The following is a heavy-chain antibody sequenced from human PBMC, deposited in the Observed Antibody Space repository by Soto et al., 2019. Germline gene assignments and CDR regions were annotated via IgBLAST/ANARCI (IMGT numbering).Heavy chain of an antibody. CDR3: ARGGSHSSGYYYYYGMDV. CDR1: GDSVSSNSAA. Sequence: SQTLSLTCAISGDSVSSNSAAWNWIRQSPSRGLEWLGRTYYRSKWYNDYAVSVKSRITINPDTSKNQFSLQLNSVTPEDTAVYYCARGGSHSSGYYYYYGMDVWGQGTTVTVSS. V-gene: IGHV6-1*01. D-gene: IGHD1-26*01. J-gene: IGHJ6*02. CDR2: TYYRSKWYN.